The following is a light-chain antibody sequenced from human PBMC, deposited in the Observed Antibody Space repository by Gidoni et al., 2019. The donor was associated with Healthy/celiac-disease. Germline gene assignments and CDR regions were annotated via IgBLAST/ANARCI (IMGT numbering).Light chain of an antibody. CDR2: AAS. V-gene: IGKV1-39*01. J-gene: IGKJ1*01. Sequence: QMTQSPSSLSASVGDRVTITCRASQSISSYLNWYQQKPGKAPKLLIYAASSLQSGVPSRFSGSGSGTDFTLTISSLQPEDFATYYCQQSYSTPRTFGQVTKVEIK. CDR1: QSISSY. CDR3: QQSYSTPRT.